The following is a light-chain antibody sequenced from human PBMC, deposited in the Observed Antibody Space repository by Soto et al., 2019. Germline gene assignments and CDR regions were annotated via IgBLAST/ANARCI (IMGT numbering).Light chain of an antibody. CDR3: QHYNSYSRK. Sequence: TQSPATLSLSPWERATLSFRSSQSVISSYLAWYQQKPGKAPKLLIYDASSLESGDPSRFAGFGSGTEFTLSIASLQPDDSATYYCQHYNSYSRKFGQGTKVDIK. CDR1: QSVISSY. J-gene: IGKJ1*01. CDR2: DAS. V-gene: IGKV1-5*01.